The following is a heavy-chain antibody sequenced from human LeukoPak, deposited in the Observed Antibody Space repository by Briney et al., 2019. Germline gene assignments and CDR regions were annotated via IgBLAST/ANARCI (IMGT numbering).Heavy chain of an antibody. V-gene: IGHV4-39*01. Sequence: SETLSLTCTVSGGSISSSSYYWGWIRQPPGEGLEWIGSIYYSGSTYYNPSLKSRVTISVDTSKNQFSLKLSSATAADTAVYYCARCKKDNYDSSGYHGDWFDPWGQGTLVTVSS. J-gene: IGHJ5*02. CDR1: GGSISSSSYY. CDR3: ARCKKDNYDSSGYHGDWFDP. D-gene: IGHD3-22*01. CDR2: IYYSGST.